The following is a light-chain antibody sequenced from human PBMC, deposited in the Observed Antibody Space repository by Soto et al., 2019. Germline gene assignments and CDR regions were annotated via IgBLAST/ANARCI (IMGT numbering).Light chain of an antibody. CDR3: QQYNSYWT. Sequence: DIQMTQSPSTLSASVGDRVTITCRASQSISSWLAWYQQKPGKAPKLLIYKASSLESGVPSRFSGSGSGTEITLTISRLQPDYFATYYCQQYNSYWTFGQGTKVEIK. CDR1: QSISSW. J-gene: IGKJ1*01. CDR2: KAS. V-gene: IGKV1-5*03.